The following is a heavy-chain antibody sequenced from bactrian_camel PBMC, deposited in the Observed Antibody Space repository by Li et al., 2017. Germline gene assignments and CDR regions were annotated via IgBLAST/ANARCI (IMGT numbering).Heavy chain of an antibody. D-gene: IGHD5*01. CDR1: GFTFSNYH. J-gene: IGHJ4*01. V-gene: IGHV3S40*01. Sequence: DVQLVESGGGSVQAGGSLRLSCAGSGFTFSNYHMSWVRQVPGKGLEWVSAINSEGGSTYYADSVKGRFTISRDNAKNTLYLQMNSLKSEDTAMYYCAVRARRAYGWAPCSVARASFDYWGQGDPGHRL. CDR3: AVRARRAYGWAPCSVARASFDY. CDR2: INSEGGST.